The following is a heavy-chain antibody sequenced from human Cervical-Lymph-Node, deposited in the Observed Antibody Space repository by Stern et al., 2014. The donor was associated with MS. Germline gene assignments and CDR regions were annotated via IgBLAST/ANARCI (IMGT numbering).Heavy chain of an antibody. CDR3: AKHACTGAACPFDL. D-gene: IGHD2-8*02. CDR2: VYYSGPT. V-gene: IGHV4-39*01. CDR1: GDSISSYTHY. J-gene: IGHJ4*02. Sequence: VQLVESGPGLVKPSETLSLTCAVSGDSISSYTHYWAWIRQPPGKGLEWIGSVYYSGPTSYNPPLKIPATISVATSKNHFPLGLNSVTAADTAVYYCAKHACTGAACPFDLWGQGTLVTVSS.